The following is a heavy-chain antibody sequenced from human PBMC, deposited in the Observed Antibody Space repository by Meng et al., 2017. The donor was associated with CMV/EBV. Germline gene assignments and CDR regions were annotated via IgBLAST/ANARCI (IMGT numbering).Heavy chain of an antibody. CDR3: AKDGRYFGVLRFLDEYDY. V-gene: IGHV3-15*01. D-gene: IGHD3-3*01. CDR2: IKSKTDGGTT. J-gene: IGHJ4*02. CDR1: GFTFSNAW. Sequence: GESLKISCAASGFTFSNAWMSWVRQAPGKGLEWVGRIKSKTDGGTTDYAAPVKGRFTISRDDSKNTLYLQMNSLKTEDTAVYYCAKDGRYFGVLRFLDEYDYWGQGTLVTVSS.